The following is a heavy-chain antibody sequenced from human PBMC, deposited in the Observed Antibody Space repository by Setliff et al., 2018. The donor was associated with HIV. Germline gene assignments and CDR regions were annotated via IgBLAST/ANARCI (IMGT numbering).Heavy chain of an antibody. CDR3: ARREDGSGSYFNHWFDP. V-gene: IGHV4-38-2*01. Sequence: SETLSLTCAVSGFPISSGYFWGWIRQPPGKGLEWIGSIYHSGTTYYNPSLKSRVTISIDTSKNHFSLRLSAVTAADTAVYLCARREDGSGSYFNHWFDPWGQGTLVTVSS. D-gene: IGHD3-10*01. CDR2: IYHSGTT. J-gene: IGHJ5*02. CDR1: GFPISSGYF.